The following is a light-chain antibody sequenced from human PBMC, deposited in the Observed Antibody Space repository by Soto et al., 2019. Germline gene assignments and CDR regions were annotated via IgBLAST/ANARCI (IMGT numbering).Light chain of an antibody. CDR2: EVS. J-gene: IGLJ1*01. V-gene: IGLV2-23*02. Sequence: QSALTQPASVSGSPGQSITISCTGTSSDVGSYNLVSWYQQHPGKAPKLMIYEVSKRPSGVSNRFSGSKSGNTASLTISGLQAEDEAAYYCCSYAGSSTFYGLGNGTQLTVL. CDR3: CSYAGSSTFYG. CDR1: SSDVGSYNL.